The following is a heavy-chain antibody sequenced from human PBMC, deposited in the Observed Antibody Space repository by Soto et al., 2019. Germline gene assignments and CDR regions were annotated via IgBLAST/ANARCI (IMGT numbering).Heavy chain of an antibody. Sequence: GASGKVSYKAPGDTFTSYYLNWVRQAPGQGLEWIGVINPHGGSTKYAQNFQGRFTMTRETSRRPVYMELRSLRSDDTAIYYCARSSGGNFGIIIEASNWCYXWGQVTLVTVSX. D-gene: IGHD3-3*01. J-gene: IGHJ5*02. CDR1: GDTFTSYY. CDR2: INPHGGST. CDR3: ARSSGGNFGIIIEASNWCYX. V-gene: IGHV1-46*01.